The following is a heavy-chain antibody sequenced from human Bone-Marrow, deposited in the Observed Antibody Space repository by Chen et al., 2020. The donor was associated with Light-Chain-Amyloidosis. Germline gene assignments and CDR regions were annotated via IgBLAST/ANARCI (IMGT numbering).Heavy chain of an antibody. D-gene: IGHD5-18*01. V-gene: IGHV3-53*02. CDR3: ANEGRDPEYSYGYLNY. J-gene: IGHJ4*02. CDR1: GFSVSRSY. CDR2: IYSGYST. Sequence: EVHLVETGGGLIQPGGSLRLSCAASGFSVSRSYMSWVRQAPGKGLEWVSRIYSGYSTDSTYFAECLFTISRDSCKNSVYPQMISLSAEDTALYYGANEGRDPEYSYGYLNYWGQGTLVTVSS.